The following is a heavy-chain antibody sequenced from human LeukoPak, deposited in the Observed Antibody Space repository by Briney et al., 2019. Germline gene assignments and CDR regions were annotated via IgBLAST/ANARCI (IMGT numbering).Heavy chain of an antibody. CDR2: IYYSGST. CDR1: GGSISSSSYY. D-gene: IGHD3-22*01. CDR3: ARVVSGYYDSSGYYYLLRYYYYYMDV. J-gene: IGHJ6*03. V-gene: IGHV4-39*07. Sequence: PSETLSLTCTVSGGSISSSSYYWGWIRQPPGKGLEWIGSIYYSGSTYYNPSLKSRVTISVDTSKNQFSLKLSSVTAADTAVYYCARVVSGYYDSSGYYYLLRYYYYYMDVWGKGTTVTVSS.